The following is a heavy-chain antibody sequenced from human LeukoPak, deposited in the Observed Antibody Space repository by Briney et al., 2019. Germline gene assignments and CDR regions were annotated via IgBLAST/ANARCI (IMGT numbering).Heavy chain of an antibody. Sequence: PGGSLRLSCAASGFTFSSYGMRWVRQAPGKGLEWVAVIWYDGSNKYYADSVKGRFTISRDNSKNTLYLQMNSLRAEDTAVYYCARDLAAAVYYGMDVWGQGTTVTVSS. V-gene: IGHV3-33*01. CDR3: ARDLAAAVYYGMDV. D-gene: IGHD6-13*01. J-gene: IGHJ6*02. CDR2: IWYDGSNK. CDR1: GFTFSSYG.